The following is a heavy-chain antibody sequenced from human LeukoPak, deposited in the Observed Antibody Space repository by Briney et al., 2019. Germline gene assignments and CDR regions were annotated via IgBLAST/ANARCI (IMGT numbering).Heavy chain of an antibody. V-gene: IGHV4-38-2*02. J-gene: IGHJ4*02. CDR3: ARVHSWSGPDY. CDR2: IYHSGST. Sequence: SETLSLTCTVSGYSISTGYYWGWIRQPPGKRVEWIGSIYHSGSTYYNPSLKSRVTISVDTSKNQFSLKLRSVTAADTAVYYCARVHSWSGPDYWGQGTLVTVSS. CDR1: GYSISTGYY. D-gene: IGHD3-3*02.